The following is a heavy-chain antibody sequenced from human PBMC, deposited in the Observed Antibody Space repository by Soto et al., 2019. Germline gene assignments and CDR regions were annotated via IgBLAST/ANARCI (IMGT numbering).Heavy chain of an antibody. Sequence: EVQLLESGGGLVQPGGSLRLSCAASGFTFSSYAMSWVRQAPGKGLEWVSAISGSGGSTYYADSVKGRFTISRDNSKTTLYLQMNSLRAEDTAVYYCAKFVDYDFWSGYFDYWGQGTMVTVSS. J-gene: IGHJ4*02. D-gene: IGHD3-3*01. CDR1: GFTFSSYA. CDR2: ISGSGGST. V-gene: IGHV3-23*01. CDR3: AKFVDYDFWSGYFDY.